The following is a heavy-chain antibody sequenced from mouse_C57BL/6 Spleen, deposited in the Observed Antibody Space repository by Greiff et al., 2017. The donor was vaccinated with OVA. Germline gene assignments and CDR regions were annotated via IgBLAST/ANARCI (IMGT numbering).Heavy chain of an antibody. Sequence: VQLQQSGAELVRPGASVKLSCTASGFNIKDDYMHWVKQRPEQGLEWIGWIDPENGDTEYASKFQGKATITADTSSNTAYLQLSSLTSEDTAVYYCTLLTGTGYWGQGTTLTVSS. V-gene: IGHV14-4*01. D-gene: IGHD4-1*01. CDR3: TLLTGTGY. CDR2: IDPENGDT. J-gene: IGHJ2*01. CDR1: GFNIKDDY.